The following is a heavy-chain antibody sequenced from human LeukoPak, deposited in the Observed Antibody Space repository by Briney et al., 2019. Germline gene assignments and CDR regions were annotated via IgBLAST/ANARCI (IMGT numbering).Heavy chain of an antibody. J-gene: IGHJ4*02. CDR3: TRHAPD. CDR1: GVAFSGSA. CDR2: IRSKANSYAT. V-gene: IGHV3-73*01. Sequence: GGALRLSCEASGVAFSGSAMHWVRQASGKGLEWVGCIRSKANSYATAYAASVKGRFTISRDDSKNTAYLQMNSLKTEDTAVYYCTRHAPDWGQGTLVTVSS.